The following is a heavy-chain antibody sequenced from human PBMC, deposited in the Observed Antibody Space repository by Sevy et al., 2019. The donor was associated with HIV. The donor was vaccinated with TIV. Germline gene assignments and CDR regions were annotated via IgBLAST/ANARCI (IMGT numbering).Heavy chain of an antibody. CDR1: GGTFSSYA. CDR3: ARVDEQRWLRLYYFDY. D-gene: IGHD5-12*01. V-gene: IGHV1-69*13. J-gene: IGHJ4*02. Sequence: ASVKVSCRASGGTFSSYAINWVRQAPGQGLEWMGGFIALFRTSSYAQKFQGRVTIRADESSSTAYMELSSLTSEDTAVHYCARVDEQRWLRLYYFDYWGQGTLVTVSS. CDR2: FIALFRTS.